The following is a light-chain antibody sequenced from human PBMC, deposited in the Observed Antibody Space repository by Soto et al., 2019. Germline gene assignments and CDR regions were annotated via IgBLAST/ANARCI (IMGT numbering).Light chain of an antibody. CDR1: QNFGSTY. CDR3: QQRSNWPST. J-gene: IGKJ5*01. Sequence: PVETARLSCSPSQNFGSTYLAWYQQKPGGAPRLLIYDASSRDTGIPARFSGSGSGTDFTLTISSLEPEDFAVYYCQQRSNWPSTFGQGTRLEIK. V-gene: IGKV3-11*01. CDR2: DAS.